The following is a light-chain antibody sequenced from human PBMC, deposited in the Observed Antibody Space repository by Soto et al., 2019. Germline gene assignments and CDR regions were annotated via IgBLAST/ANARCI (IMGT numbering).Light chain of an antibody. CDR3: QQYYSAPPFT. V-gene: IGKV4-1*01. J-gene: IGKJ3*01. Sequence: DIVMTQSPDSLAVSLGERATINCKSSQSVLYSPNNKNFLAWYQQKPGQPPKLLIYWGSTRESGVPDRFSGSGSGTDFTLTISSLQAEDVAVYYCQQYYSAPPFTFGPGTKVEIK. CDR2: WGS. CDR1: QSVLYSPNNKNF.